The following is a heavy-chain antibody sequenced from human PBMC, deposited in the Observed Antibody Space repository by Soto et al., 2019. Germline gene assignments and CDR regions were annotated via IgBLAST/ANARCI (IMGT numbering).Heavy chain of an antibody. Sequence: GESLQISSKVSAYNFSSSWMGWGRQMPGEGLEWMGIIYPGDSDTRYSPPFQGQVTISADKSITTAYLQWSSLKASDTAIYYCARGYYYDSSGLSYFDNWGQGTLVTVS. V-gene: IGHV5-51*01. J-gene: IGHJ4*02. D-gene: IGHD3-22*01. CDR2: IYPGDSDT. CDR3: ARGYYYDSSGLSYFDN. CDR1: AYNFSSSW.